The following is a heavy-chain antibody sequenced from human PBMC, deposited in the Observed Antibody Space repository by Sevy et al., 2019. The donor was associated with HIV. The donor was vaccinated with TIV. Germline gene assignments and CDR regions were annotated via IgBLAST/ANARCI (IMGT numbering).Heavy chain of an antibody. CDR1: GLTFTSYA. Sequence: GGSLRLSCAASGLTFTSYAMNWVRQAPGKGLEWDSTISGSGGSTYYGDSVKRRFTISRDNSKNTLYLQMSSLRAEDTAVYYCAKDRYAGSGYYPEGAFDIWGQGTKVTVSS. V-gene: IGHV3-23*01. CDR2: ISGSGGST. D-gene: IGHD3-22*01. CDR3: AKDRYAGSGYYPEGAFDI. J-gene: IGHJ3*02.